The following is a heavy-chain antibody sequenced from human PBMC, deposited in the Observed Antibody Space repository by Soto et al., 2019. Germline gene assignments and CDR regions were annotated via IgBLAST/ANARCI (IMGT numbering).Heavy chain of an antibody. CDR2: IKQDGSEK. D-gene: IGHD6-13*01. J-gene: IGHJ5*02. V-gene: IGHV3-7*01. CDR3: ARESRSSSWYSGWFDP. Sequence: GGSLRLSCAASGFTFSNYWMTWVRQAPGKGLEWVANIKQDGSEKYYVDSVKGRFTISRDNAKNSLYLQINSLRVEDTAVYSCARESRSSSWYSGWFDPWGQGTLVTVSS. CDR1: GFTFSNYW.